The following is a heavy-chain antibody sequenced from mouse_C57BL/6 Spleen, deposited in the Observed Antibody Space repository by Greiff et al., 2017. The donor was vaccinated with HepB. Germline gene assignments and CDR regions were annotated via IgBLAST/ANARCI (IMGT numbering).Heavy chain of an antibody. V-gene: IGHV5-17*01. J-gene: IGHJ3*01. CDR1: GFTFSDYG. CDR2: ISSGSSTI. D-gene: IGHD1-1*01. CDR3: ARSHYYGSSGPFAY. Sequence: EVMLVESGGGLVKPGGSLKLSCAASGFTFSDYGMHWVRQAPEKGLEWVAYISSGSSTIYYADTVKGRFTISRDNAKNTLFLQMTSLRSEDTAMYYCARSHYYGSSGPFAYWGQGTLVTVSA.